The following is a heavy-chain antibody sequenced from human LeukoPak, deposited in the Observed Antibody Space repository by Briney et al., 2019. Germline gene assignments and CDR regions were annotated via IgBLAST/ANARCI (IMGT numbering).Heavy chain of an antibody. Sequence: GGSLRLSCAASGFTFSSYGMHWVRQAPGKGLEWVAVIWYDGSNKYYADSVKGRFTISRDNSKNTLYLQMNSLRAEDTAVYYCARTRKYSGYDSYYYGMDVWGQGTTVTVSS. J-gene: IGHJ6*02. D-gene: IGHD5-12*01. CDR1: GFTFSSYG. V-gene: IGHV3-33*01. CDR3: ARTRKYSGYDSYYYGMDV. CDR2: IWYDGSNK.